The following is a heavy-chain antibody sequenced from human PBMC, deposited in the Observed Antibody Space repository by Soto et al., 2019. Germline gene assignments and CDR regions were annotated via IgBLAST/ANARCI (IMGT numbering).Heavy chain of an antibody. V-gene: IGHV3-48*02. CDR1: GFTFSVYS. CDR2: ITSDTKTI. J-gene: IGHJ4*02. D-gene: IGHD6-19*01. Sequence: EVQLVESGGDLVPRGGSLRLSCVASGFTFSVYSMNWVRQAPGKGLEWFSYITSDTKTIKYADSVKGRFTISRDNAKNSVYLQMNSLRDKDTAVYYCARSVEGHFDYWGQGTVVTVSS. CDR3: ARSVEGHFDY.